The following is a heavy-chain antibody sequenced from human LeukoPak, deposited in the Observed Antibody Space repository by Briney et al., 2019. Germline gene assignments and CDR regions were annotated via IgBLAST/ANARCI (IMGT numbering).Heavy chain of an antibody. CDR1: GYSFTTYR. J-gene: IGHJ4*02. CDR2: ISPGDSDT. D-gene: IGHD3-22*01. Sequence: RGESLKISCKGSGYSFTTYRIGWVRQMPGKGLEWMGVISPGDSDTRYSPSFQGQVTISADKSISTAYLQWSSLKASDTAMYYCARHRDDSSGYYYRTMYYFDYWGQGTLVTVSS. CDR3: ARHRDDSSGYYYRTMYYFDY. V-gene: IGHV5-51*01.